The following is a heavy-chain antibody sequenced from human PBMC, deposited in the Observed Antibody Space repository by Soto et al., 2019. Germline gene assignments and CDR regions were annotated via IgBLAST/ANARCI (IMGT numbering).Heavy chain of an antibody. CDR3: ARGLFGQQWLVGFDT. D-gene: IGHD6-19*01. J-gene: IGHJ4*02. V-gene: IGHV1-69*01. CDR1: GGSFSNYI. Sequence: QVHLVQSGAEVKKPGSSVKVSCKAYGGSFSNYIFAWVRQAPGQGLEWMGGTIPMFATAQYAQKLQGRVTITADESTSTVYTDLTSLTSDDTAIYYCARGLFGQQWLVGFDTWGQGTLVTVSS. CDR2: TIPMFATA.